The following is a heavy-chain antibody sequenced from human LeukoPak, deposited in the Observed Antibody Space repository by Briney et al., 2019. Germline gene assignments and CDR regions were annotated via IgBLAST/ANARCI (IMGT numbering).Heavy chain of an antibody. CDR1: GGTFSSYA. V-gene: IGHV1-69*01. CDR2: IIPIFGTA. D-gene: IGHD3-22*01. Sequence: ASVKVSYKASGGTFSSYAISWVRQAPGQGLEWMGGIIPIFGTANYAQKFQGRVTITADESTSTAYMELSSLRSEDTAVYYCARDWTYDSSGYYPPHNWFDPWGQGTLVTVSS. J-gene: IGHJ5*02. CDR3: ARDWTYDSSGYYPPHNWFDP.